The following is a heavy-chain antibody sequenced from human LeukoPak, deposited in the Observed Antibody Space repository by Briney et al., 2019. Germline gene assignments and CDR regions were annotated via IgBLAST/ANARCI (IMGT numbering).Heavy chain of an antibody. CDR2: VYHSGVT. CDR3: ARGYSSSWLYFQY. CDR1: GDSISTYY. Sequence: PSETLSLTCTVSGDSISTYYWTWIRQPPGKGLEWIGYVYHSGVTNYNPSLKSRLTISVDTSKNQFSLRLSPVTAADTAVYYCARGYSSSWLYFQYWGQGTLVTVSS. J-gene: IGHJ1*01. D-gene: IGHD6-13*01. V-gene: IGHV4-59*01.